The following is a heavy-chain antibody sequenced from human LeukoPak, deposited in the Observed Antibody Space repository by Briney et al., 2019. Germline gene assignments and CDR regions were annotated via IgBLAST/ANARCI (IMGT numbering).Heavy chain of an antibody. V-gene: IGHV3-23*01. Sequence: RGSLRLSCVDSGFTFSSYATRWVREVPGKGLEWGSGICDSGGSTYYADSVRGAVSLSRENSKKTLYLQMNSLRAEETAVYYCASRQGLGWHYVNWGQGTLGTVSS. CDR2: ICDSGGST. CDR1: GFTFSSYA. J-gene: IGHJ4*02. CDR3: ASRQGLGWHYVN. D-gene: IGHD3-10*02.